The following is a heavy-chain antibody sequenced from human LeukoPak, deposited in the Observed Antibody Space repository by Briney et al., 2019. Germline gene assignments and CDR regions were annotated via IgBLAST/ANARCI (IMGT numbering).Heavy chain of an antibody. Sequence: PSETLSLTRTVSGGSISSHYWSWIRQPAGKGLEWIGRIYASGTTNYNPSLKSRVTMSVDTSKNQFSLKLSSVTAADTAVYYCARDSGSYDLDYWGQGTLVTVSS. CDR2: IYASGTT. D-gene: IGHD1-26*01. CDR3: ARDSGSYDLDY. V-gene: IGHV4-4*07. J-gene: IGHJ4*02. CDR1: GGSISSHY.